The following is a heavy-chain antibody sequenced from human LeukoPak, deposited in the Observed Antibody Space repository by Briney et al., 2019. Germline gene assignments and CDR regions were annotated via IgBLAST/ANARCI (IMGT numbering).Heavy chain of an antibody. D-gene: IGHD5-24*01. V-gene: IGHV3-43*02. CDR3: VREQFSHTSNYFDN. CDR1: GFMFGDYA. Sequence: GGSLRISCAASGFMFGDYAMHWVRQVPGRGLECVSPISGDAVSSYYTDSVKGRFTISRDNNNSTLSLQMRRLTTEDTALYYCVREQFSHTSNYFDNWGQAILVSVSS. CDR2: ISGDAVSS. J-gene: IGHJ4*02.